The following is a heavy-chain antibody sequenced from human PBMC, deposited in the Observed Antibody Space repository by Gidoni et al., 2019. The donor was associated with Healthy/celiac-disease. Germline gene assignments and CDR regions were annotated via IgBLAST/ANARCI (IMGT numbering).Heavy chain of an antibody. CDR1: GFTFSSYH. Sequence: EVQLLESGGGLVQPGGSLRLSCAASGFTFSSYHMSWVRQAPGKGLGWVSAISGSGGSTYYADSVKGRFTISRDNSKNTLYLQMNSLRAEDTAVYYCAKDPAEQLVLFYYYGMDVWGQGTTVTVSS. CDR3: AKDPAEQLVLFYYYGMDV. V-gene: IGHV3-23*01. J-gene: IGHJ6*02. CDR2: ISGSGGST. D-gene: IGHD6-6*01.